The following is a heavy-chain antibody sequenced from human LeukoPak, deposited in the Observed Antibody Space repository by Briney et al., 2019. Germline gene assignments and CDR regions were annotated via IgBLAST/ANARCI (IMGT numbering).Heavy chain of an antibody. CDR1: GYTFTGYY. V-gene: IGHV1-2*02. J-gene: IGHJ4*02. CDR2: INPNSGGT. Sequence: ASVKVSCKASGYTFTGYYMHWVRQAPGQGLEWMGWINPNSGGTNYAQKFQGRVTMTRDTSISTVYMEVSRLRSDDTAVYYCARMNRVLLWFGESDPFDYWGQGTLVTVSS. CDR3: ARMNRVLLWFGESDPFDY. D-gene: IGHD3-10*01.